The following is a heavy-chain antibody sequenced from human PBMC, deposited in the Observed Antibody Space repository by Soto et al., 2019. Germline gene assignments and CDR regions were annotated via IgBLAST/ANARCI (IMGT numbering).Heavy chain of an antibody. CDR1: GFTFSSYA. CDR3: AKEGRSGRPLEDAFDV. D-gene: IGHD3-10*01. J-gene: IGHJ3*01. Sequence: GGSLRLSCAASGFTFSSYAMSWVRQAPGKGLEWVSTVSATSDSTYYTDSVKGRFTISRDNSKNTLYLQMNSLRVDDTAIYYCAKEGRSGRPLEDAFDVWGQGTLVTVSS. V-gene: IGHV3-23*01. CDR2: VSATSDST.